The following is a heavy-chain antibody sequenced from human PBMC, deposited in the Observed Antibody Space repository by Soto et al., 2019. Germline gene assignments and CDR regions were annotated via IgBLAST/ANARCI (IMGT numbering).Heavy chain of an antibody. D-gene: IGHD3-10*01. CDR3: AMVRGVISDYYYYMDV. CDR2: IYYSGST. CDR1: GGSISSSSYY. Sequence: SETLSLTCTVSGGSISSSSYYWGWIRQPPGKGLEWIGSIYYSGSTYYNPSLKSRVTISVDTSKNQFSLKLSSVTAADTAVYYCAMVRGVISDYYYYMDVWGKGTTVTVSS. V-gene: IGHV4-39*01. J-gene: IGHJ6*03.